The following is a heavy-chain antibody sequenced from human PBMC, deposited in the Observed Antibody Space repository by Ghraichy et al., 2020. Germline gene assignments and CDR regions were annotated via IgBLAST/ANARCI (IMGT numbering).Heavy chain of an antibody. Sequence: SETLSLTCTVSGGSVNSGSYYWSWIRQPPGKGLEWIGSIYHTGGTNYNSSLKSRLTISLDTSKKQFSLKLSSVTAADTAIYYCARLIYVYNTYYMDVWGKGTTVTVSS. CDR1: GGSVNSGSYY. J-gene: IGHJ6*03. CDR2: IYHTGGT. V-gene: IGHV4-61*01. CDR3: ARLIYVYNTYYMDV. D-gene: IGHD5-24*01.